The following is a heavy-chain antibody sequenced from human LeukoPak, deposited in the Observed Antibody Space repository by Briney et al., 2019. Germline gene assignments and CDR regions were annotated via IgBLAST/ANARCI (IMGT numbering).Heavy chain of an antibody. Sequence: SETLSLTCTVSGASTSTYYWTWIRQPPGKGLEWIGYIYYSGSTNYNPSLKSRVTISVDTSKNQFSLKLNSVTAADTAVYYCASSSRVYDSSGYYRNYFDYWGQGTLVTVSS. CDR3: ASSSRVYDSSGYYRNYFDY. D-gene: IGHD3-22*01. CDR1: GASTSTYY. CDR2: IYYSGST. J-gene: IGHJ4*02. V-gene: IGHV4-59*08.